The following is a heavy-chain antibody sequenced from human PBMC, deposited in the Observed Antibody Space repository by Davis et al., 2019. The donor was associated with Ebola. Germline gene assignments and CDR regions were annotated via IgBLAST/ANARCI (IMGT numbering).Heavy chain of an antibody. J-gene: IGHJ6*02. V-gene: IGHV3-30*03. Sequence: PGGSLRLSCAASGFTFSSYGMHWVRQAPGKGLEWVAVISYDGSNKYYADSVKGRFTISRDNAKNSLYLQMNSLRDEDTAVYYCARIERWFRALYYGMDVRGQGTTVTVSS. CDR3: ARIERWFRALYYGMDV. CDR2: ISYDGSNK. D-gene: IGHD3-10*01. CDR1: GFTFSSYG.